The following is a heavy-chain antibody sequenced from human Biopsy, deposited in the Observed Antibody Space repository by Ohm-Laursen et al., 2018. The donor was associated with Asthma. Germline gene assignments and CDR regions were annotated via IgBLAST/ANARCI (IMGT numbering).Heavy chain of an antibody. D-gene: IGHD2-15*01. J-gene: IGHJ4*01. CDR1: GFAVSRDH. CDR2: IYSGGTS. CDR3: ARGVSSSWTHFYFDF. Sequence: SRRLSCASSGFAVSRDHMFWVREAPGKGLEWVSEIYSGGTSHTAASVRGRVTISRDYSNNTLYLQMHSLRAEDTTVYYCARGVSSSWTHFYFDFWGHGNLVVVST. V-gene: IGHV3-53*01.